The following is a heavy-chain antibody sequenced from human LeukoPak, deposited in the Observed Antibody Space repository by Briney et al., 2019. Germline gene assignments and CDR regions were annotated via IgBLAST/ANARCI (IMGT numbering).Heavy chain of an antibody. CDR2: IKQDGSEK. J-gene: IGHJ5*02. D-gene: IGHD5-24*01. CDR3: ASRERS. CDR1: GFTFSGYW. V-gene: IGHV3-7*03. Sequence: GGSLRLSCAASGFTFSGYWMSWVRQAPGKGLEWVANIKQDGSEKYYVDSVKGRFTIFRDNAKNSLYLQMNSLRAEDTAVYYCASRERSWGQGTLVTVSS.